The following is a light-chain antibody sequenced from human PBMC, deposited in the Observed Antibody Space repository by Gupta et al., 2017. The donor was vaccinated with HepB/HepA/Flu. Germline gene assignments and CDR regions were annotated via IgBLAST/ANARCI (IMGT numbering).Light chain of an antibody. V-gene: IGLV2-8*01. J-gene: IGLJ3*02. Sequence: QSALTQPPSASGSPGQSVTISCTGTSGDVASYNYVSWYQQHPGKAPKLIIYEVTKRPSGVPDRFSGSKSGNTASLTVSGLQDEDESDYYCSSYAGSDTVVFGGGTKLTVL. CDR2: EVT. CDR3: SSYAGSDTVV. CDR1: SGDVASYNY.